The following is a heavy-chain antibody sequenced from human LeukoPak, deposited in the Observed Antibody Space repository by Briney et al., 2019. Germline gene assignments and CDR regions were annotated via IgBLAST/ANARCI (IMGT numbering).Heavy chain of an antibody. Sequence: ASVKVSCKASGYTFTSYGISWVRQAPGQGLEWMGWISAYNGNTNYAQKLQGRVTMTTDTSTSTAYMELRGLRSDDTAVYYCARESCSGGSCYPDYWGRGTLVTVSS. CDR1: GYTFTSYG. D-gene: IGHD2-15*01. V-gene: IGHV1-18*01. J-gene: IGHJ4*02. CDR3: ARESCSGGSCYPDY. CDR2: ISAYNGNT.